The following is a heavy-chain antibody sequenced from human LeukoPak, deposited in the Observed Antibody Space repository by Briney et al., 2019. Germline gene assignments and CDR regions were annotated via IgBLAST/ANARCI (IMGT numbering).Heavy chain of an antibody. Sequence: PSETLSLTCTASGGSISSYYWSWIRQPPGKGLEWIGHIYYSGSTNYNPSLKSRVTISVDTSKNQFSLKLSSVTAADTAVYYCARDEGRNDFWSGYSSYGMDVWGQGTTVTVSS. CDR3: ARDEGRNDFWSGYSSYGMDV. CDR1: GGSISSYY. J-gene: IGHJ6*02. V-gene: IGHV4-59*01. CDR2: IYYSGST. D-gene: IGHD3-3*01.